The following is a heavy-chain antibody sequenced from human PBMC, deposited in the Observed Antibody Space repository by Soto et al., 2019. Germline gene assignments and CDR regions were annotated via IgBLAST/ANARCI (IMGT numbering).Heavy chain of an antibody. J-gene: IGHJ5*02. CDR1: GFTFSSYS. D-gene: IGHD3-10*01. CDR2: ISSSSSYI. CDR3: AREGGCFGEFPWFDP. Sequence: GGALRLSCAASGFTFSSYSMNWVRQAPGKGLEWVSSISSSSSYIYYADSVKGRFTISRDNAKNSLYLQMNSLRAEDTAVYYCAREGGCFGEFPWFDPWGQGTLVTVSS. V-gene: IGHV3-21*01.